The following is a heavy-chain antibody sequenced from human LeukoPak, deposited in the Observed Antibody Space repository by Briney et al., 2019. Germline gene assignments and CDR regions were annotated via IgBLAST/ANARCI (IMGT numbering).Heavy chain of an antibody. V-gene: IGHV4-34*01. Sequence: PSETLSLTCAVYGGSFSGYYWSWIRRPPGKGLEWIGEINHSGSTNYNPSLKSRVTISVDTSKNQFSLKLSSVTASDTAVYYCARDTFRGVIFVWGQGTLVTVSS. J-gene: IGHJ4*02. CDR3: ARDTFRGVIFV. CDR1: GGSFSGYY. D-gene: IGHD3-10*01. CDR2: INHSGST.